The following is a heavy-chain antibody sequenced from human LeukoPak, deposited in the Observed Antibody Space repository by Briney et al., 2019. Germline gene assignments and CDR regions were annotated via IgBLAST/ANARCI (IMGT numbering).Heavy chain of an antibody. Sequence: ASVKVSCKASGYTFTSYGISWVRQAPGQGLEWMGWISAYNGNTNYAQKLQGRVTMTTDTSTSTAYMELRSLRSDDTAVYYCARDPRVGGYIGALDAFDIWGQGTMVTVSS. D-gene: IGHD5-12*01. CDR3: ARDPRVGGYIGALDAFDI. J-gene: IGHJ3*02. V-gene: IGHV1-18*01. CDR1: GYTFTSYG. CDR2: ISAYNGNT.